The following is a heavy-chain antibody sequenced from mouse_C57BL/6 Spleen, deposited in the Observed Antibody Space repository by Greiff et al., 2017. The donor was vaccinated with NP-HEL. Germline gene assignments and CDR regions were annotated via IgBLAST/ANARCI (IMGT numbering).Heavy chain of an antibody. CDR1: GYTFTSYW. Sequence: EVQLQQPGAELVKPGASVKLSCKASGYTFTSYWMHWVKQRPGQGLEWIGWIDPENGDTEYASKFQGKATITADTSSNTAYLQLSSLTSEDTAVYYCTTGRYFVWGTGTTVTVSS. J-gene: IGHJ1*03. CDR2: IDPENGDT. D-gene: IGHD2-14*01. V-gene: IGHV14-4*01. CDR3: TTGRYFV.